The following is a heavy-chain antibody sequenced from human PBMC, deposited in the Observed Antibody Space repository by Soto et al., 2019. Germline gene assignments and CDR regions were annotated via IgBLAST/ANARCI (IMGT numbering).Heavy chain of an antibody. CDR3: TREASIAAADY. V-gene: IGHV1-18*01. Sequence: QVQLVQSGAEVKKPGASVKVSCKASGYTFTSYGISWVRQAPGQGLEWMGWISAYNGNTNYAQKLQGRVTMTTDTATSTAYMELRTLRSATTAMYYCTREASIAAADYWGQGTLVTVSS. CDR2: ISAYNGNT. D-gene: IGHD6-13*01. J-gene: IGHJ4*02. CDR1: GYTFTSYG.